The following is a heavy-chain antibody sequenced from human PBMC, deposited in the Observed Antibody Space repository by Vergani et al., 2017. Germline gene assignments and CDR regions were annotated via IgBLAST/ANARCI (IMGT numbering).Heavy chain of an antibody. Sequence: EVQLVESGGGLVQPGGSLRLSCAASGFTVSSNYMSWVRQAPGKGLEWVSVIYSGGSTYYADSVKGRFTISRDNSKNTLYLQMNSLRAEDTAVYYCARDRSDSSGSHYQHWGQGTLVTVSS. V-gene: IGHV3-66*01. CDR1: GFTVSSNY. CDR2: IYSGGST. J-gene: IGHJ1*01. D-gene: IGHD6-25*01. CDR3: ARDRSDSSGSHYQH.